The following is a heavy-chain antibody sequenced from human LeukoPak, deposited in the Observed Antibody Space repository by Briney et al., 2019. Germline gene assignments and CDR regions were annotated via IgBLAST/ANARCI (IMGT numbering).Heavy chain of an antibody. D-gene: IGHD4-11*01. CDR2: IYHSGST. J-gene: IGHJ4*02. CDR1: GGSISSSSYY. CDR3: ARGDYPRYYFDY. V-gene: IGHV4-39*07. Sequence: SETLSLTCTVSGGSISSSSYYWGWIRQPPGKGLEWIGSIYHSGSTYYNPSLKSRVTISVDTSKKHFSLKLSSVTAADTAVYYCARGDYPRYYFDYWGQGTLVTVSS.